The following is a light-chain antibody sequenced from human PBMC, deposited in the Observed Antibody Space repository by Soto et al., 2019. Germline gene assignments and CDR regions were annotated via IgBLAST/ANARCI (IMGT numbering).Light chain of an antibody. CDR1: QSVSSSS. CDR2: GAS. CDR3: QQYGISPIT. V-gene: IGKV3-20*01. J-gene: IGKJ5*01. Sequence: EIVLTQSPGTLSLSPGERATLSCRASQSVSSSSLAWYQQKPGQAPRLLIYGASSGATGIPDRCSGSGSGTDFTLTISRLEPVDVAVYYCQQYGISPITFGQGTRREIK.